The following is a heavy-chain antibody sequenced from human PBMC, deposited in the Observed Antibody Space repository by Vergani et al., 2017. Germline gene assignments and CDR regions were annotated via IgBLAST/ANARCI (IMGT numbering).Heavy chain of an antibody. CDR1: GFTFSSYS. V-gene: IGHV3-21*01. Sequence: EVQLVESGGGLVKPGGSLRLSCAASGFTFSSYSMHWVRQAPGKGLEWVSSITSSSSYIYYADSMKGRFTISRDSAKNSLYLQMNSLRAEDTTVYYCARGTPGAKNVNYYGMGVWGEGTTVTVAS. CDR2: ITSSSSYI. J-gene: IGHJ6*01. CDR3: ARGTPGAKNVNYYGMGV. D-gene: IGHD5-24*01.